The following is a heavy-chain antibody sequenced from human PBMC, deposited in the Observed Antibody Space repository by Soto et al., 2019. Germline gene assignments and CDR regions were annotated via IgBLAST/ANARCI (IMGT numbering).Heavy chain of an antibody. V-gene: IGHV3-23*01. J-gene: IGHJ5*02. D-gene: IGHD6-13*01. CDR2: ISFIGSNT. Sequence: QLGGSLRLSCAASGFSFSNFAMSWVRQAPGKGLEWVSTISFIGSNTDYADSVKGRFTISRDNSKNTLYLQMSSLRAEDTAVYYCAKEQQIKRWFEPWGQGTLVTVSS. CDR1: GFSFSNFA. CDR3: AKEQQIKRWFEP.